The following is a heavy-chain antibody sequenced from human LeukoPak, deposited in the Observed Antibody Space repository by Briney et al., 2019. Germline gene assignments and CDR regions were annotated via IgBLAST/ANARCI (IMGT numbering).Heavy chain of an antibody. D-gene: IGHD3-3*01. J-gene: IGHJ4*02. CDR1: GGTFSSYA. CDR3: ARAITIFGVVITYFDY. V-gene: IGHV1-69*05. CDR2: IIPIFGTA. Sequence: SVKVSCKASGGTFSSYAISWVRQAPGQGLEWMGGIIPIFGTANYAQKFQGRVTITMDESTSTAYMELSSPRSEDTAVYYCARAITIFGVVITYFDYWGQGTLVTVSS.